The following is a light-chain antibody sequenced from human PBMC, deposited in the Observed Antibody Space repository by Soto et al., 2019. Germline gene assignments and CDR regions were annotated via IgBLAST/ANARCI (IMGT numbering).Light chain of an antibody. J-gene: IGLJ2*01. CDR1: NSDVGGDNF. CDR3: SSYTSSTSFEV. CDR2: EVS. V-gene: IGLV2-14*01. Sequence: QSVLTQPASVSGSPGQSITISCTGTNSDVGGDNFVSWYQQYPGKAPKLMIYEVSNRPSGVSNRFSGSKSGNTASLTISGLQAEDEADYYCSSYTSSTSFEVFGGGTKVTVL.